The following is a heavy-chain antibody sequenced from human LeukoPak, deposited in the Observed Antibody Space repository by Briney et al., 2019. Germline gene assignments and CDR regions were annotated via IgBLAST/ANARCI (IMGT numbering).Heavy chain of an antibody. CDR2: INHSGST. V-gene: IGHV4-34*01. CDR1: GFTFHDYA. Sequence: GSLRLSCAATGFTFHDYAMSWVRQAPGKGLEWIGEINHSGSTNYNPSLKSRVTISVDTSKNQFSLKLSSVTAADTAVYYCARGQKGAIVVVPAAICWFDPWGQGTLVTVSS. J-gene: IGHJ5*02. CDR3: ARGQKGAIVVVPAAICWFDP. D-gene: IGHD2-2*01.